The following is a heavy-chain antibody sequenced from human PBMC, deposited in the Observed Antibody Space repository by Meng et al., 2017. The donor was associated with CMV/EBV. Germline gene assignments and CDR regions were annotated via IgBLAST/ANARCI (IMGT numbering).Heavy chain of an antibody. Sequence: QLLLQASGPGLVKPSETLSLTCTVSGGSISSSSYSWGWIRQPPGKGLEWIGSIYYSGSTYYNPSLKSRVTISVDTSKNQFSLKLSSVTAADTAVYYCASRITIFGVVTAFDPWGQGTLVTVSS. CDR1: GGSISSSSYS. CDR3: ASRITIFGVVTAFDP. V-gene: IGHV4-39*07. J-gene: IGHJ5*02. D-gene: IGHD3-3*01. CDR2: IYYSGST.